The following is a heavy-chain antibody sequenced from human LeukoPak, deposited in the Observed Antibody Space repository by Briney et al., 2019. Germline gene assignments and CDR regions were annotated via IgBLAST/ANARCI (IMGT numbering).Heavy chain of an antibody. Sequence: GGSLRLSCAASGFFFDDYGMSWVRQAPGKGLEWVSRINSNGGNTDYADSVKGRFTISRDSAKNSLYLQMNSLRDEDTAVYSCARDGVRDGLYFDRWGQGTLVTVSS. D-gene: IGHD5-24*01. J-gene: IGHJ4*02. V-gene: IGHV3-20*04. CDR2: INSNGGNT. CDR1: GFFFDDYG. CDR3: ARDGVRDGLYFDR.